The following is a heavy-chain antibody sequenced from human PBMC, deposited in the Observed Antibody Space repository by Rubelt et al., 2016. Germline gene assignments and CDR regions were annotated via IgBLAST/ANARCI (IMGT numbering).Heavy chain of an antibody. J-gene: IGHJ5*02. V-gene: IGHV3-30*04. CDR2: ISYDGSNK. CDR3: ARGGRDWSYQAAIDP. D-gene: IGHD1-7*01. Sequence: QVQLVESGGGLVKPGGSLRLSCAASGFTFSNYAMHWVRQAPGKGLEWVAVISYDGSNKYYADSVKGRFTISRDNSKNTLLLQMNSLRAEDTAVYHCARGGRDWSYQAAIDPWGQGLLVTVSS. CDR1: GFTFSNYA.